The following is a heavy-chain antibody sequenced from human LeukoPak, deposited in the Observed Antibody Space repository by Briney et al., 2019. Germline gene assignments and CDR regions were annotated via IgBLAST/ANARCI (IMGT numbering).Heavy chain of an antibody. J-gene: IGHJ6*02. D-gene: IGHD3-3*01. V-gene: IGHV1-8*01. Sequence: ASVKISCKASEYTFTSYDINWVRQATGQGLEWMGWMNPNSGNTGYAQKFQGRVTMTRNTSISTAYMELSSLRSEDTAVYYCARGRGRFLEWLTARDYYYYGMDVWGQGTTVTVSS. CDR3: ARGRGRFLEWLTARDYYYYGMDV. CDR1: EYTFTSYD. CDR2: MNPNSGNT.